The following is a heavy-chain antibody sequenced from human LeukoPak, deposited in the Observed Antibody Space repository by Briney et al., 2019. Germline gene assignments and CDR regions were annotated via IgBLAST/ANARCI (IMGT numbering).Heavy chain of an antibody. Sequence: ASVKVSCKASGGTFSSYAISWVRQAPGQGLEWMGMIYPTDGSTSYAQKFQGRVTVTRDTSTSTVHMELSGLRSEDTAVYYCARDQEGFDYWGQGTLVTVSS. CDR3: ARDQEGFDY. CDR2: IYPTDGST. V-gene: IGHV1-46*01. CDR1: GGTFSSYA. J-gene: IGHJ4*02.